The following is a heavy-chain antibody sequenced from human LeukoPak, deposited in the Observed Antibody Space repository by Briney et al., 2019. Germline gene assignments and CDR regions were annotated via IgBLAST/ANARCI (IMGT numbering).Heavy chain of an antibody. V-gene: IGHV3-30*02. CDR1: GFTFSSYG. J-gene: IGHJ4*02. D-gene: IGHD3-22*01. CDR3: AKVRYYDSSGDFGH. CDR2: IRYDGSNK. Sequence: GGSLRLSCAASGFTFSSYGMHWVRQAPGRGLEWVAFIRYDGSNKYYADSVKGRFTISRDNSKNTLYLQMNSLRAEDTAVYYCAKVRYYDSSGDFGHWGQGTLVTVSS.